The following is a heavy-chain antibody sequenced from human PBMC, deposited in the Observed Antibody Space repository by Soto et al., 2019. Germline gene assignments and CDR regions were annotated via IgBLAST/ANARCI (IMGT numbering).Heavy chain of an antibody. D-gene: IGHD6-6*01. CDR1: SGSFSGYY. CDR2: ISQSGNT. J-gene: IGHJ4*02. CDR3: ARAPKVSGSSQTRPDF. Sequence: PSETLSLTCSIYSGSFSGYYWSWIRQPPGKGLEWIGEISQSGNTNYSPSLKSRVSISIDTSKKQFSLNLASVSAADTAVYYCARAPKVSGSSQTRPDFCGQRTLVTVSS. V-gene: IGHV4-34*01.